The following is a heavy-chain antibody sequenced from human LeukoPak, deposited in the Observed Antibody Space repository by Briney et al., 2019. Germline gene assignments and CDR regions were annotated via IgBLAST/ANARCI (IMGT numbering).Heavy chain of an antibody. Sequence: PGGSLRLSSAASGFTVSRNYMSWVRQAPGKGLEWVSVIYIDGNTYYADSVRGRFTISRDNSKNTVYLQMNSLRAEDTAVYYCGRDRRYSFDSWGQGTLVTVSS. CDR1: GFTVSRNY. V-gene: IGHV3-66*01. D-gene: IGHD1-14*01. J-gene: IGHJ4*02. CDR2: IYIDGNT. CDR3: GRDRRYSFDS.